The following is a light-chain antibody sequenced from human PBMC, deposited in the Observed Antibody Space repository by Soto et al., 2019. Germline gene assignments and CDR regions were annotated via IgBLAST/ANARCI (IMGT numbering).Light chain of an antibody. CDR3: SSLTTINPYV. V-gene: IGLV2-14*01. J-gene: IGLJ1*01. CDR1: SSDIGAYNS. Sequence: QSALTQPASVSGSPGQSITISCTGTSSDIGAYNSVSWYQQHPGKAPKLMIYEVSNRPSGVSNRFSASKSGNTASLTISGLQAEDEADYYCSSLTTINPYVFGTGTKLTVL. CDR2: EVS.